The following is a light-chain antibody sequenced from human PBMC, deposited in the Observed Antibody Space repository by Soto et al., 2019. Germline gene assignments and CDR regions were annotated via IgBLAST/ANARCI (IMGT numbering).Light chain of an antibody. V-gene: IGKV1-12*01. CDR2: GAS. J-gene: IGKJ3*01. Sequence: DIQITQSPSSVSASVGDRVTVTCRASQNVSTWLTWYQQTPGKAPNLLIYGASTLQRGVPSRFSGSGSGTEFTLTISSLQPEYFALYFCQQGSRFPFTFGPGTRVDFK. CDR1: QNVSTW. CDR3: QQGSRFPFT.